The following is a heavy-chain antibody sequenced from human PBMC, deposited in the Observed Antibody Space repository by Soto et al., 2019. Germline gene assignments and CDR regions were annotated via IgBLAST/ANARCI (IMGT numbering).Heavy chain of an antibody. Sequence: GGSLRLSCAASGFTFSSYWMHWVRQAPGKGLVWVSRINSDGSSTTYADSVKGRFTISRDNAKNTLYLQMNSLGAEDTAIYYCAKDRLWFGRQTEDHWGQGILVTVSS. V-gene: IGHV3-74*01. D-gene: IGHD3-10*01. J-gene: IGHJ4*02. CDR2: INSDGSST. CDR1: GFTFSSYW. CDR3: AKDRLWFGRQTEDH.